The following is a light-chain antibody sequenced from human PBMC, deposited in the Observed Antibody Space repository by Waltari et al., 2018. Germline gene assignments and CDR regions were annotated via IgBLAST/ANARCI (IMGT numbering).Light chain of an antibody. J-gene: IGKJ2*03. Sequence: DIQMTQSPSSLSASVGDRVTVSCRTSQGINKELSWSQPKPGKAPTLLIYATSSLQTGVSYVFSGSGSGTNFTLTISSLQPEDVETYYCQQDYTTPYSFGQGTKVEIK. V-gene: IGKV1-27*01. CDR2: ATS. CDR3: QQDYTTPYS. CDR1: QGINKE.